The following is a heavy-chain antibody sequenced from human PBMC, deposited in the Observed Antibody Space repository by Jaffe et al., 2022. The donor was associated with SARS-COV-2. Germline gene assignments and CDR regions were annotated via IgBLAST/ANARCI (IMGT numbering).Heavy chain of an antibody. D-gene: IGHD1-26*01. V-gene: IGHV2-26*01. CDR3: ARAPRASYPYSYMDV. CDR2: IFSNDEK. J-gene: IGHJ6*03. CDR1: GFSLSNGRMG. Sequence: QVTLKESGPVLVKPTETLTLTCTVSGFSLSNGRMGVSWIRQPPGKALEWLAHIFSNDEKFYSTSLKSRLTVSKDTSKSQVVLTMTNVGPVDTATYYCARAPRASYPYSYMDVWGKGTTVTVSS.